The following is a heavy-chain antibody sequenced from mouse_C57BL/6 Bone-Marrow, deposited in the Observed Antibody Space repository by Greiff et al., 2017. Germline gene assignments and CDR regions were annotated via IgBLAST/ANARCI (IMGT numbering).Heavy chain of an antibody. CDR3: ARGDPGTNPTSY. J-gene: IGHJ3*01. Sequence: VQRVESGAELARPGASVKLSCKASGYTFTSYGISWVKQRTGQGLEWIGEIYPRSGNTYYNEKFKGKATLTADKSSSTAYMELRSLTSEDSAVYFCARGDPGTNPTSYWGQGTLVTVSA. CDR1: GYTFTSYG. V-gene: IGHV1-81*01. D-gene: IGHD4-1*01. CDR2: IYPRSGNT.